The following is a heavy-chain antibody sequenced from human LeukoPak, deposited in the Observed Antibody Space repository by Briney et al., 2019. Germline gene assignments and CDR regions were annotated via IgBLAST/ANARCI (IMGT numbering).Heavy chain of an antibody. Sequence: GGSLRLSCATSGFFVSENYMSWVRQAPGKGLEWVSAISGSGGSTYYADSVKGRFTISRDNSKNTLYLQMNSLRAEDTAVYYCARSGYNRFDYWGQGTLVTVSS. CDR2: ISGSGGST. D-gene: IGHD5-24*01. V-gene: IGHV3-23*01. CDR1: GFFVSENY. CDR3: ARSGYNRFDY. J-gene: IGHJ4*02.